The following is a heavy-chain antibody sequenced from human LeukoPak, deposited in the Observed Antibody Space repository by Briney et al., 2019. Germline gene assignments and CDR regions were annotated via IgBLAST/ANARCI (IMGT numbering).Heavy chain of an antibody. Sequence: GGSLRLSCAASGFTSSGYSMNWGRQAPGKGLEWVSYISSSRSTIYYADSVKGRFTISRDNAKNSLYLQMNSLRAEDTAVYYCARVTTVTDNLDYWGQGTLVTVSS. V-gene: IGHV3-48*01. J-gene: IGHJ4*02. CDR2: ISSSRSTI. CDR1: GFTSSGYS. D-gene: IGHD4-17*01. CDR3: ARVTTVTDNLDY.